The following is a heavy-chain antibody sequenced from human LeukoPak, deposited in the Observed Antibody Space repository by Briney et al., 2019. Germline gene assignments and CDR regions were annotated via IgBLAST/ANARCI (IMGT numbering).Heavy chain of an antibody. CDR1: GFTFSSYE. CDR2: ISSSGSTI. V-gene: IGHV3-48*03. CDR3: AKRSTYYYDSIGYYFDY. D-gene: IGHD3-22*01. J-gene: IGHJ4*02. Sequence: PGGSLRLSCAASGFTFSSYEMNWVHQAPGKGLEWVSYISSSGSTIYYADSMKGRFTISRDNTKNSLYLQMNSLRAEDTAVYYCAKRSTYYYDSIGYYFDYWGQGTLVTVSS.